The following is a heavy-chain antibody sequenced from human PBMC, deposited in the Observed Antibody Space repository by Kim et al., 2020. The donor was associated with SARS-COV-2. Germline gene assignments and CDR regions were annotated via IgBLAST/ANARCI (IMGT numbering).Heavy chain of an antibody. J-gene: IGHJ4*02. CDR3: ARVPGYSSSWYVDY. CDR2: MNPSSGNT. D-gene: IGHD6-13*01. Sequence: ASVKDSCKASGYTFTSYDINWVRQATGQGLEWMGWMNPSSGNTGYAQKFQGRVTMTRNTSISTAYMELSSLRSEDTAVYYCARVPGYSSSWYVDYWGQGTLVTVSS. CDR1: GYTFTSYD. V-gene: IGHV1-8*01.